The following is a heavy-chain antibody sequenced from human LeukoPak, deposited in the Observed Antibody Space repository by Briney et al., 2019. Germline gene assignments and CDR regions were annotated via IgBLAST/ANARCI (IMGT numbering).Heavy chain of an antibody. J-gene: IGHJ4*02. Sequence: PSETLSLTCTVSGGSISSYYWSWIRQPPGKGLEWIGYIYYSGSTNYNPSLKSRVTISVDTSKNQFSLKLSSVTAADTAVYYCATGLIDTNTNSRPNNWGQGTLVTVSS. CDR1: GGSISSYY. V-gene: IGHV4-59*01. D-gene: IGHD2-8*01. CDR2: IYYSGST. CDR3: ATGLIDTNTNSRPNN.